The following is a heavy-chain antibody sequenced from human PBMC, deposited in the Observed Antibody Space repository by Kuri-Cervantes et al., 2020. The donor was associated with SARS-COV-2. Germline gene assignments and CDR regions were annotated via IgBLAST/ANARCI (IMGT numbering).Heavy chain of an antibody. V-gene: IGHV3-53*01. D-gene: IGHD3-3*01. CDR1: GFTVRSNY. CDR3: ARDQAYFVGVVRRGWVYYYYGMDV. Sequence: GGSLRLSCAASGFTVRSNYMSWVRQAPGKGLEKVSVIYSGGSTYYADPVKGRFTISRDNSKNTLYLQMNSLRAEDTAVYYCARDQAYFVGVVRRGWVYYYYGMDVWGHGTMVTVSS. J-gene: IGHJ6*02. CDR2: IYSGGST.